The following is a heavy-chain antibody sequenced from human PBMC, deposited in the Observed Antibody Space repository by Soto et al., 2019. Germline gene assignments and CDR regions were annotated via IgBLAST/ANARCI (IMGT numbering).Heavy chain of an antibody. V-gene: IGHV4-39*01. J-gene: IGHJ5*02. Sequence: PSETLSLTCSVSGGSISSSTYYWGWIRQPPGKGPEWIGSISYSGSTYYNPSLKSRVTISVDTSKNQLSLKLSSVTAADTAVYYCAVTGTYNWFDPWGQGTLVTVSS. D-gene: IGHD7-27*01. CDR3: AVTGTYNWFDP. CDR1: GGSISSSTYY. CDR2: ISYSGST.